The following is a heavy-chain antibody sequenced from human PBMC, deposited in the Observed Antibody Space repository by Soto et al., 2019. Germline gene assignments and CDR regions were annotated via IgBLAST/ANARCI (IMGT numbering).Heavy chain of an antibody. CDR3: ARERSGSYYFDY. Sequence: QVQLVQSGAEVKKPGASVKVSCKASGYTFTSYDINWVRQATGQGLEWMGWMNPNSGNTGYAQKFQGRVTMTRNTSICTAYMELSSLRCEDTAVYYCARERSGSYYFDYWGQGTLVTVSS. V-gene: IGHV1-8*01. CDR1: GYTFTSYD. D-gene: IGHD1-26*01. CDR2: MNPNSGNT. J-gene: IGHJ4*02.